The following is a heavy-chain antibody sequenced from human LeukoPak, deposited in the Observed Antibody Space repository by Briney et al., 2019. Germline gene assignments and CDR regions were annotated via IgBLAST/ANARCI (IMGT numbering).Heavy chain of an antibody. CDR1: GASFSSSSYY. CDR3: ARDRAVAGLFDS. CDR2: INYSGTT. V-gene: IGHV4-39*07. D-gene: IGHD6-19*01. J-gene: IGHJ4*02. Sequence: PSETLSLTCTVSGASFSSSSYYWVWVRQPPGKGLEWIGSINYSGTTYYTSSLKSRVIISVDTSKNQFSLKLSSVTAADTAVYYCARDRAVAGLFDSWGQGTLVTVSS.